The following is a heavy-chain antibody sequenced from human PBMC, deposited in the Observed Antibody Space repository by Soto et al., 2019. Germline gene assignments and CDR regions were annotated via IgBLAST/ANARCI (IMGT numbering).Heavy chain of an antibody. J-gene: IGHJ6*02. CDR3: VQGMYYYGMDV. Sequence: QVQLQESGPGLVKPSQTLSLTCTVSGGSISSGDYYWSWIRQPPGKGLEWIGYIYYSGSTYYNPSLKTQVTISLDTSKNQFSLKLSSVTAADTAVYYCVQGMYYYGMDVWGQGTTVTVSS. CDR2: IYYSGST. CDR1: GGSISSGDYY. D-gene: IGHD4-4*01. V-gene: IGHV4-30-4*01.